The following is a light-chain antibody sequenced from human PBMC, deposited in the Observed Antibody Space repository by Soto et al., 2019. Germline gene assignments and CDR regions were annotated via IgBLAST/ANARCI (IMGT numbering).Light chain of an antibody. V-gene: IGKV3-15*01. CDR2: GAY. CDR3: QQYYIWPQLT. J-gene: IGKJ4*01. CDR1: QSVSSS. Sequence: IVVTQSPATLSVSLGETVTLSCRVSQSVSSSLAWYQQKPGQAPRLLISGAYTRATGIPARFSGSGSGTEFTLTISGLQSEDFAVYYCQQYYIWPQLTFGGGTRVEIE.